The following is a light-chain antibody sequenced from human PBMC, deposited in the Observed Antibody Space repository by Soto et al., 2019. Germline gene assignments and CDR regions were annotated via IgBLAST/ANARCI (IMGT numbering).Light chain of an antibody. V-gene: IGKV1-5*01. CDR2: DAS. J-gene: IGKJ1*01. CDR1: QSISSR. CDR3: QQYNSYWT. Sequence: DIQMTQSPSTRSSSLGDRVTITWRASQSISSRLAWYQQKPGKAPKVLISDASSLESGVPSRFSGSGSGTEFTLTISSMKPDDFATYYCQQYNSYWTFGQGTKVDIK.